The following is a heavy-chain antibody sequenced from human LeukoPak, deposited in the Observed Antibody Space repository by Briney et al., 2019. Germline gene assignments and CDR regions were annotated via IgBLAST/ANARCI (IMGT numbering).Heavy chain of an antibody. CDR3: ARDRGNTAMVQPALDDDY. V-gene: IGHV1-69*04. Sequence: SVKVSCKASGGTFSSYAISWVRQAPGQGLEWMGRIIPILGIANYAQKFQGRVTITADKSTSTAYMELSSLRSEDTAVYYCARDRGNTAMVQPALDDDYWGQGTLVTVSS. D-gene: IGHD5-18*01. CDR2: IIPILGIA. CDR1: GGTFSSYA. J-gene: IGHJ4*02.